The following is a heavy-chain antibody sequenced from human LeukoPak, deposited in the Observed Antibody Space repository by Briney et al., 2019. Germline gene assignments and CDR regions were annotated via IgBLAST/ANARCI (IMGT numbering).Heavy chain of an antibody. J-gene: IGHJ4*02. CDR3: ARVEYYYDSSGYYFFDY. CDR2: INPNSGGT. V-gene: IGHV1-2*06. Sequence: ASVNVSCKASGYTFTGYYMHWVRQAPGQGLEWMGRINPNSGGTNYAQKFQGRVTMTRDTSISTAYMELSRLRSDDTAVYYCARVEYYYDSSGYYFFDYWGQGTLVTVSS. D-gene: IGHD3-22*01. CDR1: GYTFTGYY.